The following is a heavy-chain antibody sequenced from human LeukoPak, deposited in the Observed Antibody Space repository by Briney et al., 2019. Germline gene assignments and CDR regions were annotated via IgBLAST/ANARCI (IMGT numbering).Heavy chain of an antibody. D-gene: IGHD5-18*01. CDR2: ISGSGGST. CDR1: GFTFSSYA. CDR3: ARDGFEYSYGYERYYYYGMDV. V-gene: IGHV3-23*01. J-gene: IGHJ6*02. Sequence: TGGSLRLSCAASGFTFSSYAMSWVRQAPGKGLEWVSAISGSGGSTYYADSVKGRFTISRDNSKNTLYLQMNSLRAEDTAVYYCARDGFEYSYGYERYYYYGMDVWGQGTTVTVSS.